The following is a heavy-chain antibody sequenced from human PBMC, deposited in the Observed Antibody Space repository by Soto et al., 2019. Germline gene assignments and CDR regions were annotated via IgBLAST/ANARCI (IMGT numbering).Heavy chain of an antibody. V-gene: IGHV4-30-4*01. D-gene: IGHD6-6*01. Sequence: QVQLQESGPGLVKPSQTLSLTCTVSGGSISSGDYYWSWIRQPPGKVLEGIGYIYSSGSTYYNPSIKSRVTISVDTSKNQFSLKLSSVTAADTAVYYCASLIAARPWFVYWGQGTLVTVSS. CDR3: ASLIAARPWFVY. J-gene: IGHJ4*02. CDR2: IYSSGST. CDR1: GGSISSGDYY.